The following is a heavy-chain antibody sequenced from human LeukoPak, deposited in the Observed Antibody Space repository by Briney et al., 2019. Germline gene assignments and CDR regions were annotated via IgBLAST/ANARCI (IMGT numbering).Heavy chain of an antibody. CDR3: AKDRREVQGDPYYYFDY. CDR1: GFTFSSYA. Sequence: GGSLRLSCAASGFTFSSYAMSWVRQAPGKGLEWVSAISGSGGSTYYADSVKGRFTISRDNSKNTLYLQMNSLRAEDTAVYYCAKDRREVQGDPYYYFDYWGQGTLVTVSS. J-gene: IGHJ4*02. CDR2: ISGSGGST. V-gene: IGHV3-23*01. D-gene: IGHD3-10*01.